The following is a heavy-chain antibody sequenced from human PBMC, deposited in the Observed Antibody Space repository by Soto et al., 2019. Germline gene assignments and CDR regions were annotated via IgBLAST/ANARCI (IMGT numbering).Heavy chain of an antibody. CDR2: IWYDGSNK. J-gene: IGHJ6*02. CDR1: GFTFSSYG. Sequence: GGSLRLSCAASGFTFSSYGMHWVRQAPGKGLEWVAVIWYDGSNKYYADSVKGRFTISRDNSKNTLYLQMNSLRAEDTAVYYCARWGVYSGSHFVSGMDVWGQGTTVTVSS. CDR3: ARWGVYSGSHFVSGMDV. V-gene: IGHV3-33*01. D-gene: IGHD1-26*01.